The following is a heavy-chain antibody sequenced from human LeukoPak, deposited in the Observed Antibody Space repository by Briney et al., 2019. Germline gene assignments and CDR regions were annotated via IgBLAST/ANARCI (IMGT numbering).Heavy chain of an antibody. CDR1: GCTFSSYA. CDR2: IIPIFGTA. CDR3: ARDDDEYGRGFDP. D-gene: IGHD4/OR15-4a*01. J-gene: IGHJ5*02. V-gene: IGHV1-69*05. Sequence: ASVKVSCKASGCTFSSYAISWVRQAPGQGLEWMGGIIPIFGTANYAQKFQGRVTITTDESTSTAYMELSSLRSEDTAVFYCARDDDEYGRGFDPWGQGTLVSVSS.